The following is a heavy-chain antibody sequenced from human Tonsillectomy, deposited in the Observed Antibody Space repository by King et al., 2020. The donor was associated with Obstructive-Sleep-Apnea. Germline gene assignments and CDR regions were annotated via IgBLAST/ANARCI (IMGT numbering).Heavy chain of an antibody. CDR2: MSYDGSNK. CDR3: ARDLLLWFGDETPNYFDY. J-gene: IGHJ4*02. Sequence: VQLVESGGGVVQPGRSLRLSCAASGFTFSTNVMHWVRQAPGKGLEWVAVMSYDGSNKYYADSVKGRFTISRDNSKNTLYLQMNSLRPEDTAVYYYARDLLLWFGDETPNYFDYWGQGTLVTVAS. CDR1: GFTFSTNV. V-gene: IGHV3-30*04. D-gene: IGHD3-10*01.